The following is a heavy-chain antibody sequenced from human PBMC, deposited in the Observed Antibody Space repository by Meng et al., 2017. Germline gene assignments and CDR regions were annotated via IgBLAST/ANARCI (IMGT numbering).Heavy chain of an antibody. Sequence: GESLKISCAASGFTFSSYWMSWVLQAPGKGLEWVANIKPDVSENYYVDSVKGRFTISRDNAKNSLYLQMNSLRAEDTAVYYCARVSRGPTTWIQLDYYYGMDVWGQGTTVTVSS. CDR2: IKPDVSEN. V-gene: IGHV3-7*01. CDR1: GFTFSSYW. D-gene: IGHD5-18*01. J-gene: IGHJ6*02. CDR3: ARVSRGPTTWIQLDYYYGMDV.